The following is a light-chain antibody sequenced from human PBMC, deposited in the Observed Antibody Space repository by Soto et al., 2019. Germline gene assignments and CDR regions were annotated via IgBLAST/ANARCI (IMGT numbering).Light chain of an antibody. CDR2: EVS. V-gene: IGLV2-14*01. CDR1: SSDIGNYNY. J-gene: IGLJ3*02. CDR3: SSYTRISTVL. Sequence: QSVLTQPASVSGSPGQSITISCTGTSSDIGNYNYVSWYQQHPGKAPKLMIYEVSARPSGVSDRFSGSKSGNTASLTLSGLQAEDEADYYCSSYTRISTVLFGGGTKLTVL.